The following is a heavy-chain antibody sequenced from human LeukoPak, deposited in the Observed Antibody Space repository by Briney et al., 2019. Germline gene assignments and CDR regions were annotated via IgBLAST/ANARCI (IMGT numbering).Heavy chain of an antibody. CDR2: MNPNSGNT. J-gene: IGHJ4*02. D-gene: IGHD6-19*01. CDR3: ARGQGARGAVAHDY. Sequence: AASVKVSCKASGYTFTSYDINWVRQATGQGLEWMGWMNPNSGNTGYAQKFQGRVTMTRNTSISTAYMELSSLRSEDTAVYYCARGQGARGAVAHDYWGQGTLVTVSS. V-gene: IGHV1-8*01. CDR1: GYTFTSYD.